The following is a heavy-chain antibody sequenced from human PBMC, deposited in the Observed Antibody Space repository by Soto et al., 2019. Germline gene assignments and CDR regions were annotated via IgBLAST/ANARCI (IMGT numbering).Heavy chain of an antibody. CDR3: ARLGIAVAGTYGMDV. D-gene: IGHD6-19*01. Sequence: GESLKISCKGSGYSFTSYWISWVRQMPGKGLEWMGIIYPDDSDTRYSPSFQGQVTISADKSISTAYLQWSSLKASDTAMYYCARLGIAVAGTYGMDVWGQGTTVTVSS. J-gene: IGHJ6*02. CDR1: GYSFTSYW. CDR2: IYPDDSDT. V-gene: IGHV5-51*01.